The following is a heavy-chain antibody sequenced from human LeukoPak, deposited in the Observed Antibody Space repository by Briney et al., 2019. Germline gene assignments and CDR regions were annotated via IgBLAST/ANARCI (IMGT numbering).Heavy chain of an antibody. J-gene: IGHJ6*03. Sequence: TPGGSLRLSCVASGFTFSSYIVNWVRQAPGKGLEWVSCISSSSSYIYYADSVKGRFTISRDNAKNSLYLQMNSLRPEDTAVYYCAKDGGEYYDILTGYYPRLYYMDVWGKGTTVTISS. CDR2: ISSSSSYI. CDR3: AKDGGEYYDILTGYYPRLYYMDV. V-gene: IGHV3-21*04. D-gene: IGHD3-9*01. CDR1: GFTFSSYI.